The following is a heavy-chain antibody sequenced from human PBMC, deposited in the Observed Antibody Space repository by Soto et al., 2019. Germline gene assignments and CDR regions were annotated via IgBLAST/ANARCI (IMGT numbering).Heavy chain of an antibody. Sequence: QVQLQESGPGLVKPSETLSLTCTVSGGSISSYYWSWIRQPPGKGLEWIGYIYYSGSTNYNPSLKSRVTISVDTSKNQFYLKLSSVTAADTAVYYCARDQRQLVGRRVYNWFDPWGQGTLVTVSS. D-gene: IGHD6-6*01. CDR3: ARDQRQLVGRRVYNWFDP. CDR2: IYYSGST. V-gene: IGHV4-59*01. CDR1: GGSISSYY. J-gene: IGHJ5*02.